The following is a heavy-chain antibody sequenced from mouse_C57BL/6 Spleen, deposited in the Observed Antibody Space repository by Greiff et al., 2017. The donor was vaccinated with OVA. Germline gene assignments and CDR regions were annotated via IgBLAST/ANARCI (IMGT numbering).Heavy chain of an antibody. V-gene: IGHV5-17*01. CDR3: ARIGLLYPYWDFDV. Sequence: EVQVVESGGGLVKPGGSLKLSCAASGFTFSDYGMHWVRQAPEKGLEWVAYISSGSSTIYYADTVKGRFTISRDNAKNTLFLQLTSLRSEDTAMYYCARIGLLYPYWDFDVWGTGTTVTVSS. CDR2: ISSGSSTI. CDR1: GFTFSDYG. J-gene: IGHJ1*03. D-gene: IGHD2-3*01.